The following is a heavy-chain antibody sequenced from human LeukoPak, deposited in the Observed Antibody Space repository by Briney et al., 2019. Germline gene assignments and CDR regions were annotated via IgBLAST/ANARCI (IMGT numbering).Heavy chain of an antibody. CDR1: GFTFSSYA. CDR3: AKDRYGDYRGGGPFDP. V-gene: IGHV3-23*01. J-gene: IGHJ5*02. CDR2: ISGSGGST. Sequence: GGSLRLSCAASGFTFSSYAMSWVRQAPGKVLEWVSAISGSGGSTYYADSVKGRFTISRDNSKNTLYLQMNSLRAEDTAVYYCAKDRYGDYRGGGPFDPWGQGTLVTVSS. D-gene: IGHD4-17*01.